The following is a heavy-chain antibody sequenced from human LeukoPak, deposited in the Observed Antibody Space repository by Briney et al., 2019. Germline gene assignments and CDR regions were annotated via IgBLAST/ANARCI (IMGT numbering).Heavy chain of an antibody. J-gene: IGHJ6*03. V-gene: IGHV4-39*01. Sequence: SETLSLTCTVSGGSISSSSYYWGWIRQPPGKGLEWIGSIYYSGSTYYNPSLKSRVTISVDTSKNQFSLKLSSVTAADTAVYYCARRGDGYFDLGYYYYMDVWGKGTTVTVSS. CDR2: IYYSGST. CDR3: ARRGDGYFDLGYYYYMDV. CDR1: GGSISSSSYY. D-gene: IGHD3-9*01.